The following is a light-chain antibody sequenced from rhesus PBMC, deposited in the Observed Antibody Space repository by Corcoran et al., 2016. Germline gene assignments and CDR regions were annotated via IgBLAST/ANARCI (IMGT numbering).Light chain of an antibody. CDR1: SSDIGGYNY. Sequence: QAALTQPRSVSGSPGQSVTISCTGTSSDIGGYNYVSWYQQHPGTVPKLMIYEVSKRPSGVSDRFSGSKSGNTASLTISGLQAEDEADYYCSSYAGGNYIFGTGTRLTVL. V-gene: IGLV2-32*02. J-gene: IGLJ1*01. CDR3: SSYAGGNYI. CDR2: EVS.